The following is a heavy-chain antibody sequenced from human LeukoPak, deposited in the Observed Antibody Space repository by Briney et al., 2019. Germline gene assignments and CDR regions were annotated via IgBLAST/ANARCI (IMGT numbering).Heavy chain of an antibody. CDR3: ARVFASSGYDY. D-gene: IGHD3-22*01. Sequence: ASVKVSCKASGGTFRNYVISWVRQAPGQGLEWMGWISAYNGNTNYAQKLQGRVTMTTDTSTSTAYMELRSLRSDDTAVYYCARVFASSGYDYWGQGTLVTVSS. CDR1: GGTFRNYV. CDR2: ISAYNGNT. J-gene: IGHJ4*02. V-gene: IGHV1-18*01.